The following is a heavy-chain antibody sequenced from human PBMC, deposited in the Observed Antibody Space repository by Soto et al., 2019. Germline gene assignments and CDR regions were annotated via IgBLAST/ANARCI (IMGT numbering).Heavy chain of an antibody. CDR2: INWNGGST. J-gene: IGHJ3*02. D-gene: IGHD2-15*01. Sequence: EVQLVESGGGVVRPGGSLRLSCAASGFTFDDYGMSWVRQAPGKGLEWVSGINWNGGSTGYADSVKGRFTISRDNAKNSLYLQLNSLRAEDSALYHCARDVGYCRGGSCYSSAFDIWGQGTMVTVSS. CDR3: ARDVGYCRGGSCYSSAFDI. CDR1: GFTFDDYG. V-gene: IGHV3-20*01.